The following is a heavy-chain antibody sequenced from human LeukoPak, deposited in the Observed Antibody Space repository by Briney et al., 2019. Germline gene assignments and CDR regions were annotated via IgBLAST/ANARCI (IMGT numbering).Heavy chain of an antibody. CDR1: GGSFSGYY. Sequence: SETLSLACAAYGGSFSGYYWSWIRQPPGKGLEWIGEINHSGSTNYNPSLKSRVTISVDTSKNQFSLKLSSVTAADTAVYYCARAPRYYYDSSGYDYWGQGTLVTVSS. D-gene: IGHD3-22*01. CDR2: INHSGST. V-gene: IGHV4-34*01. CDR3: ARAPRYYYDSSGYDY. J-gene: IGHJ4*02.